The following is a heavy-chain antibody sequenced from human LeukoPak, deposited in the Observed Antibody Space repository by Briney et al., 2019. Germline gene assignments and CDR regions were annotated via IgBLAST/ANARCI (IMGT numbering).Heavy chain of an antibody. CDR2: INHSGST. V-gene: IGHV4-34*01. Sequence: SETLSLTCAVYGGFFSGYYWSWIRQPPGKGLECIGEINHSGSTNYNPSLKSRVTISVDTSKNQFSLKLSSVTAADTAVYYCARQLGYYGSGSYFVYWGQGTLVTVSS. CDR1: GGFFSGYY. D-gene: IGHD3-10*01. J-gene: IGHJ4*02. CDR3: ARQLGYYGSGSYFVY.